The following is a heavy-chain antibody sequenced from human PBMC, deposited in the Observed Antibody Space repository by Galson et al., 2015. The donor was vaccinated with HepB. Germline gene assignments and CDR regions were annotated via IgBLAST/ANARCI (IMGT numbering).Heavy chain of an antibody. Sequence: ETLSLTCAVYGGSFSGYYWSWIRQPPGKGLEWIGEINHSGSTNYNPSLKSRVTISVDTSKNQFSLKLSSVTAADTAVYYCARGGRETIFGVGSSFDIWGQGTMVTVSS. J-gene: IGHJ3*02. V-gene: IGHV4-34*01. D-gene: IGHD3-3*01. CDR2: INHSGST. CDR1: GGSFSGYY. CDR3: ARGGRETIFGVGSSFDI.